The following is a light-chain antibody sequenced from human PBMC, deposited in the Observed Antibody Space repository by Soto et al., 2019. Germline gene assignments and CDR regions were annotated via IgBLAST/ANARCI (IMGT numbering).Light chain of an antibody. CDR3: QVWDSSSDHVV. CDR1: NIGSKS. J-gene: IGLJ2*01. Sequence: SYELTQPPSVSVAPGKTARITCGGNNIGSKSVHWYQQKPGQAPVMVTYYESDRPSGIPERFSGSNSGNTATLTISRVEAGDEADYYCQVWDSSSDHVVFGGGTKVTVL. V-gene: IGLV3-21*04. CDR2: YES.